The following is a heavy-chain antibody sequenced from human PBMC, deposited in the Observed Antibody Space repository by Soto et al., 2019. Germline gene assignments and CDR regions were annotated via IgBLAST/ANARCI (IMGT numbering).Heavy chain of an antibody. D-gene: IGHD4-17*01. V-gene: IGHV4-34*01. CDR3: ARFRNGDLSWLDFDY. J-gene: IGHJ4*02. CDR2: INHSGST. CDR1: GGSFSGYY. Sequence: SETLSLTCAVYGGSFSGYYWSWIRQPPGKGLEWIGEINHSGSTNYNPSLKSRVTISVDTSKNQFSLKLSSVTAADTAVYYCARFRNGDLSWLDFDYWGQGTLVTVSS.